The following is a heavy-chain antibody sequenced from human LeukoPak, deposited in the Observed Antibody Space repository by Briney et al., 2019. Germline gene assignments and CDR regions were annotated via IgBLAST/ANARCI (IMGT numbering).Heavy chain of an antibody. CDR3: ARHEITMGPEGDSEFDY. Sequence: PSETLSLTCTVSGGSISSSSYYWGWIRQPPGKGLEWIGSIYYSGSTYYNPSLKSRVTISVDTSKNQFSLKLSSVTAADTAVYYCARHEITMGPEGDSEFDYWGQGTLVTVSS. V-gene: IGHV4-39*01. CDR1: GGSISSSSYY. J-gene: IGHJ4*02. CDR2: IYYSGST. D-gene: IGHD3-10*01.